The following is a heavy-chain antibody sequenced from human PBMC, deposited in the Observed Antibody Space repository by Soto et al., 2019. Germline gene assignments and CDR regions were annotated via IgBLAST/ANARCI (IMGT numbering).Heavy chain of an antibody. Sequence: QVQLQESGPGLVKPSQTLSLTCSVSGGSISSGGYYWSWIRQHPEKGLEWIGYIYYSGSTNYNPSLKSGVIISVDTSSNRFSLDLRSVTAAVTAIYYCARHSASWQWFDYWGQGTLVTVSS. D-gene: IGHD1-26*01. CDR1: GGSISSGGYY. V-gene: IGHV4-31*03. J-gene: IGHJ5*01. CDR3: ARHSASWQWFDY. CDR2: IYYSGST.